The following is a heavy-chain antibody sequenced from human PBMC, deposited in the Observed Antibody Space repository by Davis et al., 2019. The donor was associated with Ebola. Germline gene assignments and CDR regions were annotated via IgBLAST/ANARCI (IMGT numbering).Heavy chain of an antibody. CDR2: IYYSGST. J-gene: IGHJ4*02. Sequence: PSETLSLTCAVSGGSISSYYWSWIRQPPGKGLEWIGYIYYSGSTNYNPSLKSRVTISVDTSKNQFSLKLSSVTAADTAVYYCARDRYPTESLGYFDYWGQGTLVTVSS. D-gene: IGHD7-27*01. V-gene: IGHV4-59*01. CDR1: GGSISSYY. CDR3: ARDRYPTESLGYFDY.